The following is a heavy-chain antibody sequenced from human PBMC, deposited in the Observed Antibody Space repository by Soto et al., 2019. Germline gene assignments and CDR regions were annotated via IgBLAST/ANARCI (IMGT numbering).Heavy chain of an antibody. CDR3: ARDLYDSSGYYAVDY. CDR1: GGSVSSGSYY. CDR2: IYYSGST. D-gene: IGHD3-22*01. J-gene: IGHJ4*02. V-gene: IGHV4-61*01. Sequence: QVQLQESGPGLVKPSETLSLTCTVSGGSVSSGSYYWSWIRQPPGKGLEWIGYIYYSGSTNYNPSLKRRLTISVDTSTNQFSLQMSCVTAADTAVYYCARDLYDSSGYYAVDYWGQGTLVTVSS.